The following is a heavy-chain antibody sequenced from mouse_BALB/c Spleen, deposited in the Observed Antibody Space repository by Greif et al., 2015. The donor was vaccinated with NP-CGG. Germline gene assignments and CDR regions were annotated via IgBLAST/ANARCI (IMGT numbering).Heavy chain of an antibody. CDR1: GYTFTSYY. Sequence: QVHVKQSGAELVKPGASVKLSCKASGYTFTSYYMYWVKQRPGQGLEWIGEINPSNGGTNFNEKSKSKATLTVDKSSSTAYMQLSSLTSEDSAVYYCTRSNYRYDNAMDYWGQGTSVTVSS. V-gene: IGHV1S81*02. CDR2: INPSNGGT. CDR3: TRSNYRYDNAMDY. J-gene: IGHJ4*01. D-gene: IGHD2-14*01.